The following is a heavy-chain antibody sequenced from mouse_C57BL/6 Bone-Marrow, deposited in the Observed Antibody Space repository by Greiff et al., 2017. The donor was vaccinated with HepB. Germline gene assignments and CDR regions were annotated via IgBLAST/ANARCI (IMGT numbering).Heavy chain of an antibody. D-gene: IGHD1-1*01. Sequence: GQRVESGGGLVQPGGSLKLSCAASGFTFSDYYMYWVRQTPEKRLEWVAYISNGGGSTYYPDTVKGRFTISRDNAKNTLYLQMSRLKSEDTAMYYCARQVTTVVAPLGFDVWGTGTTVTVSS. J-gene: IGHJ1*03. CDR1: GFTFSDYY. V-gene: IGHV5-12*01. CDR3: ARQVTTVVAPLGFDV. CDR2: ISNGGGST.